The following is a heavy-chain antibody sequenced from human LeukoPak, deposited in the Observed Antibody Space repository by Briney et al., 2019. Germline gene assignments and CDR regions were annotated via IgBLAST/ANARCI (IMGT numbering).Heavy chain of an antibody. Sequence: PSETLSLTCTISGGSIGPYYWSRLRQPAGKALEWIGRSYTTGSTNYNPSLKSRVTMSLDTSKNQFSLKLTSVTAADTAVYCCARSAGSGFHLDSWGQGTLVTVSS. CDR1: GGSIGPYY. CDR2: SYTTGST. V-gene: IGHV4-4*07. CDR3: ARSAGSGFHLDS. J-gene: IGHJ4*02.